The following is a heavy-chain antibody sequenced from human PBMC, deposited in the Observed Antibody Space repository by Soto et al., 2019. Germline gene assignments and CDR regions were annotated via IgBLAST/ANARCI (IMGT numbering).Heavy chain of an antibody. D-gene: IGHD1-26*01. CDR2: IIPIFGTA. CDR1: GGTFSSYA. J-gene: IGHJ6*02. CDR3: ARAESPSSGSYYAIGYYYGMDV. Sequence: QVQLVQSGAEVKKPGSSVKVSCKASGGTFSSYAISWVRQAPGQGLEWMGGIIPIFGTANYAQKFQGRVTITADESTSTAYMELSSLRSEDTAVYYCARAESPSSGSYYAIGYYYGMDVWGQGTTVTVSS. V-gene: IGHV1-69*01.